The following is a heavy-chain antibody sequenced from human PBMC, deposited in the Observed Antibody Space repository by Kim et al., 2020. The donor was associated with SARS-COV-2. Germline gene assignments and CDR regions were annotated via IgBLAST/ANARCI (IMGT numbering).Heavy chain of an antibody. CDR2: VSAGGGYT. CDR1: GFIFGDYN. V-gene: IGHV3-11*06. J-gene: IGHJ4*02. Sequence: GGSLRLSCAASGFIFGDYNMNWIRLAPGKGLQWVSYVSAGGGYTDYADSVKGRFTISRNNAGQSLYLQMDSLRVEDTALYFCARDGAKIQESDALYFDLWGQGTLVAVSS. D-gene: IGHD3-10*01. CDR3: ARDGAKIQESDALYFDL.